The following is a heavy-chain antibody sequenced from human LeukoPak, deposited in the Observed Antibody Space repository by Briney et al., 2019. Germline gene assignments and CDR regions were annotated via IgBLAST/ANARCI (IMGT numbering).Heavy chain of an antibody. CDR3: ALGTVAGNRFQFDY. D-gene: IGHD6-19*01. CDR2: INPNSGGT. CDR1: GYTFTGYY. V-gene: IGHV1-2*04. J-gene: IGHJ4*02. Sequence: ASVKFSCKASGYTFTGYYLHWVGQAPGQGLDWMGWINPNSGGTNYAQKFQGWVTMTRDTSISTAYMELSRLRSDDTAVYYCALGTVAGNRFQFDYWGQGTLVTVSS.